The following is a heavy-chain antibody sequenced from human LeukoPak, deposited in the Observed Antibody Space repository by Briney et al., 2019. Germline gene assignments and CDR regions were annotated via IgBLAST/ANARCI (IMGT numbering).Heavy chain of an antibody. CDR2: IGGSGGSS. J-gene: IGHJ4*02. CDR3: ARKAGYYYGSGDY. V-gene: IGHV3-23*01. Sequence: GGSLRLSCSASGFTFSNYAMNWVRQAPGKGLEWVSAIGGSGGSSYYADSVKGWVTISRDNSKNTLYLQMNSLRAEDTAVYYCARKAGYYYGSGDYWGQGTLVTVSS. D-gene: IGHD3-10*01. CDR1: GFTFSNYA.